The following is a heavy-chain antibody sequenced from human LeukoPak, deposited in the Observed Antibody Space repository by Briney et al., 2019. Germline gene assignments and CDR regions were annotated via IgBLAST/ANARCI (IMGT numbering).Heavy chain of an antibody. J-gene: IGHJ4*02. CDR1: GGSFSGYY. CDR2: INHSGST. CDR3: ACLPYDFWGNYFDY. D-gene: IGHD3-3*01. V-gene: IGHV4-34*01. Sequence: SETLSLTCAVYGGSFSGYYWSWIRQPPGKGLEWIGEINHSGSTNYNPSPKSRVTISVDTSKNQFSLKLSSVTAADTAVYYCACLPYDFWGNYFDYWGQGTLVTVSS.